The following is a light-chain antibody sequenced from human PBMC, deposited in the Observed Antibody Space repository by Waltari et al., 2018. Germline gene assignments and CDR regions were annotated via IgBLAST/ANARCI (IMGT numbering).Light chain of an antibody. V-gene: IGLV1-40*01. CDR3: QSYDSSLSVV. CDR2: SNT. CDR1: SSNIGTGYD. Sequence: QPVLTQPHSASGAPGQRVTISCTGSSSNIGTGYDVHWYQQLPGTAPKVLIYSNTNRPSEVPDRFSGSKSGPSASLAITGLQAEDEADYYCQSYDSSLSVVFGGGTKVTVL. J-gene: IGLJ2*01.